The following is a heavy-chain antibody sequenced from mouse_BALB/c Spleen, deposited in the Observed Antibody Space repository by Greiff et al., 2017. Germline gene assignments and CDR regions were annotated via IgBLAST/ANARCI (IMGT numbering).Heavy chain of an antibody. CDR2: ISSGGSYT. D-gene: IGHD2-10*02. CDR3: ATEYGNYVGFAY. J-gene: IGHJ3*01. Sequence: EVQLQESGGGLVKPGGSLKLSCAASGFTFSSYAMSWVRQTPEKRLEWVATISSGGSYTYYPDSVKGRFTISRDNAKNTLYLQMSSLRSEDTAMYYCATEYGNYVGFAYWGQGTLVTVSA. V-gene: IGHV5-9-3*01. CDR1: GFTFSSYA.